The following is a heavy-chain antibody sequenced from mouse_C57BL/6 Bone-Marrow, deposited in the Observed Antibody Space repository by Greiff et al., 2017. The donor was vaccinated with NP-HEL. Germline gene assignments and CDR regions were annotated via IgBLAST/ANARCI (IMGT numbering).Heavy chain of an antibody. J-gene: IGHJ1*03. CDR2: ISSGSSTI. V-gene: IGHV5-17*01. CDR3: ARGSGSSLWYFDV. CDR1: GFTFSDYG. Sequence: EVKLMESGGGLVKPGGSLKLSCAASGFTFSDYGMHWVRQAPEKGLEWVAYISSGSSTIYYADTVKGRFTISRDNAKNTLFLQMTSLRSEDTAMYYCARGSGSSLWYFDVWGTGTTVTVSS. D-gene: IGHD1-1*01.